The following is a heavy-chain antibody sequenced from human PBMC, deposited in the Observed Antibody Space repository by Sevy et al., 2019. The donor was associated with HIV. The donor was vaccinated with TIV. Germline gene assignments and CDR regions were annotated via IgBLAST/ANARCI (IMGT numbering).Heavy chain of an antibody. CDR2: FDPEDGET. CDR3: ATEGLRYYSGASLYQGDWLDP. CDR1: EYTLTQLS. V-gene: IGHV1-24*01. Sequence: ASVKVSCKVSEYTLTQLSMHWVRQAPGKGLEWMGHFDPEDGETIYGQKFQGRVTMTEDTSANTAYMQLNSLTSEDTAVYYCATEGLRYYSGASLYQGDWLDPWGQGTLVTVSS. J-gene: IGHJ5*02. D-gene: IGHD2-15*01.